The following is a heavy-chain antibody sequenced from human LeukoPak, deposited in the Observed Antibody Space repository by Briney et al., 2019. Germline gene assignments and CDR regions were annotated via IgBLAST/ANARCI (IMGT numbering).Heavy chain of an antibody. CDR1: GVSFSRHA. V-gene: IGHV3-74*01. D-gene: IGHD5-12*01. J-gene: IGHJ4*02. CDR3: TRGYVGIDY. CDR2: INSDGSST. Sequence: QLGGSLRLSCTASGVSFSRHAMSWVRQAPGKGLVWVSRINSDGSSTIYADSVKGRFTISRDNAKNTLYLQMNSLRAEDTALYYCTRGYVGIDYWGQGTLVTVSS.